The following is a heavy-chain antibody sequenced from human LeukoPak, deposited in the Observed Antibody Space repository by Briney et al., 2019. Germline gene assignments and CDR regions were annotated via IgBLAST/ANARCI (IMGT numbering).Heavy chain of an antibody. D-gene: IGHD3-22*01. CDR1: GFTFSSEA. Sequence: GGSLGLSCTVSGFTFSSEAMGWVRQLPGGGLEWVAVISYDGSNTYYADSVKGRLTISRDNSENTLYLQMNSLRAEDTAVYYCAKAPLYYYDSSGYYSDDAFDIWGQGTMVTVSS. CDR3: AKAPLYYYDSSGYYSDDAFDI. V-gene: IGHV3-30*04. CDR2: ISYDGSNT. J-gene: IGHJ3*02.